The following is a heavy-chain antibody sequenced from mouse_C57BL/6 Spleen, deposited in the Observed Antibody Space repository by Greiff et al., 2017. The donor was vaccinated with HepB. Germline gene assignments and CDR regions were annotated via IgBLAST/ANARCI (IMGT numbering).Heavy chain of an antibody. V-gene: IGHV1-54*01. CDR2: INPGSGGT. J-gene: IGHJ3*01. CDR3: ARSQLFFAY. D-gene: IGHD4-1*02. CDR1: GYAFTNYL. Sequence: QVQLKESGAELVRPGTSVKVSCKASGYAFTNYLIEWVKQRPGQGLEWIGVINPGSGGTNYNEKFKGKATLTADKSSSTAYMQLSSLTSEDSAVYFCARSQLFFAYWGQGTLVTVSA.